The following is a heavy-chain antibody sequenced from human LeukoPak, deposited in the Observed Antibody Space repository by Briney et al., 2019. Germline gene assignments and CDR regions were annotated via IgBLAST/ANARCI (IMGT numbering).Heavy chain of an antibody. CDR1: GFTFDDHG. D-gene: IGHD2-2*01. CDR3: ARDRSPAAIDY. J-gene: IGHJ4*02. CDR2: INWDGGST. Sequence: GGSLRLSCTASGFTFDDHGMSWVRQVPGKGLEWVAGINWDGGSTGYGDSVKGRFTISRDNAKNSLYLQMNSLRAEDTAVYYCARDRSPAAIDYWGQGTLVTVSS. V-gene: IGHV3-20*04.